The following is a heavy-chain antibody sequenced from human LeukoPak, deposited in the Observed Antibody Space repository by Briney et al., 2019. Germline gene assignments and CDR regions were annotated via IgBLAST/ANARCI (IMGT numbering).Heavy chain of an antibody. J-gene: IGHJ6*02. Sequence: SETLSLTCTVSGGSISSYYWSWIRQPPGKGLEWIGYIYYSGSTNYNPSLKSRVTISVDTSKNQFSLKLRSVTAADTAVYYCARLVVVAATPSDYYYYGMDVWGQGTTVTVSS. V-gene: IGHV4-59*08. CDR3: ARLVVVAATPSDYYYYGMDV. CDR1: GGSISSYY. CDR2: IYYSGST. D-gene: IGHD2-15*01.